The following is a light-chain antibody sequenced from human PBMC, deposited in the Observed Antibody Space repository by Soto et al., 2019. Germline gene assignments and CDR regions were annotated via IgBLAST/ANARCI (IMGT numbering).Light chain of an antibody. V-gene: IGKV2-24*01. J-gene: IGKJ2*01. CDR1: QSLVHGDGNTY. Sequence: IMMTQTPLSSPVTLGQSASISCRSSQSLVHGDGNTYLNWIQQRPGQSPRLLIYMVSKRFSGVPDRFSGSGAGTDFTLKISRVEAEDVGVYYCMQSTQDPHPFGHGTKREIK. CDR2: MVS. CDR3: MQSTQDPHP.